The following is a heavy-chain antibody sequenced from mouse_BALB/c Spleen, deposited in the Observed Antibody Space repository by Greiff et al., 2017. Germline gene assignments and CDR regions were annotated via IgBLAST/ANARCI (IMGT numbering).Heavy chain of an antibody. CDR2: IGSGGSYT. CDR1: GFTFSSYG. V-gene: IGHV5-6*01. J-gene: IGHJ1*01. CDR3: AKQGNYYGSSWWDFDV. D-gene: IGHD1-1*01. Sequence: EVKLVESGGDLVKPGGSLKLSCAASGFTFSSYGMSWVRQTPDKRLEWVATIGSGGSYTYYPDSVKGRFTISRDNAKNTLYLQMSSLKSEDTAMYYCAKQGNYYGSSWWDFDVWGAGTTVTVSS.